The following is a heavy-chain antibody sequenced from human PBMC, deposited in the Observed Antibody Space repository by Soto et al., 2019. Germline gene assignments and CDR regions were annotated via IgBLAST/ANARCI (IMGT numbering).Heavy chain of an antibody. Sequence: EVQLLESGGGLVQPGGSLRLSCAASGFTFSSYAMSWVRQAPGKGLEWVSAISGSGGSTYYADSVKGRFTITGDNSKNTLYLQMNSLRAEDTAVYYCAKNAGYSGYLKWFDPWGQGTLVTVSS. V-gene: IGHV3-23*01. CDR3: AKNAGYSGYLKWFDP. D-gene: IGHD5-12*01. CDR1: GFTFSSYA. CDR2: ISGSGGST. J-gene: IGHJ5*02.